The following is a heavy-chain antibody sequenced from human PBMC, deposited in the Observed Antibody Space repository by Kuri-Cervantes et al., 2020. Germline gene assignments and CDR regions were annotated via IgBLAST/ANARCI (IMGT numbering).Heavy chain of an antibody. D-gene: IGHD2-15*01. CDR3: AKGGWTFAFDY. CDR2: IIGGGGST. J-gene: IGHJ4*02. Sequence: GESLKISCAASGFTFSNYGMNWVRPAPGKGLEWVSAIIGGGGSTYYADSVKGRFTISRDNSKNTVFLQMNSLRAEDTAVYYCAKGGWTFAFDYWGQGTLVTVSS. V-gene: IGHV3-23*01. CDR1: GFTFSNYG.